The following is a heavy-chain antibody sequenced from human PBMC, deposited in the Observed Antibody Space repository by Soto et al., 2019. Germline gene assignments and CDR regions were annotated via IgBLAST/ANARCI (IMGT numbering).Heavy chain of an antibody. D-gene: IGHD3-3*01. CDR2: ISGSGGST. V-gene: IGHV3-23*01. Sequence: GSLRLSCAASGFTFSSYAMSWVRQAPGKGLEWVSAISGSGGSTYYADSVKGRFTISRDNSKNTLYLQMNSLRAEDTAVYYCAKPNYDFWSGYYPRSRFDPWGQGTLVTVSS. CDR1: GFTFSSYA. CDR3: AKPNYDFWSGYYPRSRFDP. J-gene: IGHJ5*02.